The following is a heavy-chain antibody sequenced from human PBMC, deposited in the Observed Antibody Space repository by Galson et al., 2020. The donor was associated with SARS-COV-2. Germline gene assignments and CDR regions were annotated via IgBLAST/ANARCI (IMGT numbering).Heavy chain of an antibody. CDR1: GFIFSDYA. CDR2: MSTNGATS. Sequence: GGSLSLTCSASGFIFSDYAMHWVRHAAGKGLEYVSAMSTNGATSLYTDSVDGRFTASRDNYNNMFYLQMTSLRPEDTAIYYCLSYRSSRQSCWGQGTLVAVAS. D-gene: IGHD6-6*01. CDR3: LSYRSSRQSC. J-gene: IGHJ4*02. V-gene: IGHV3-64*03.